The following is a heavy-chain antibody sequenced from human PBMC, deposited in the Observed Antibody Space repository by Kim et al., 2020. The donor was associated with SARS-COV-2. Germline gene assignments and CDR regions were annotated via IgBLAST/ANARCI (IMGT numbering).Heavy chain of an antibody. Sequence: GGSLRLSCAASGFTFITYAMSWVRQAPGKGLEWISSISGGDSRSYYAVTGRGPITIYKDNSKLKLHLNMNSLKATATSDCDCARSCSFDFGGLGSLGTV. J-gene: IGHJ3*01. CDR3: ARSCSFDF. CDR2: ISGGDSRS. CDR1: GFTFITYA. V-gene: IGHV3-23*01.